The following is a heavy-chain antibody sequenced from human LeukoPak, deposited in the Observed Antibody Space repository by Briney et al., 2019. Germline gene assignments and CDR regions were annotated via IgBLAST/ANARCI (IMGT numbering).Heavy chain of an antibody. CDR1: GGCISSHY. D-gene: IGHD4-23*01. Sequence: PSEILSLTCTVSGGCISSHYWSWIRQPPGKGLEWIGSIYYSGSTNYNPSLKSRVTISVDTSKNQFSLKLSSVTAADTAVYYCARQGNSFSLGYYYYYYMDVWGKGTTVTVSS. V-gene: IGHV4-59*08. CDR3: ARQGNSFSLGYYYYYYMDV. J-gene: IGHJ6*03. CDR2: IYYSGST.